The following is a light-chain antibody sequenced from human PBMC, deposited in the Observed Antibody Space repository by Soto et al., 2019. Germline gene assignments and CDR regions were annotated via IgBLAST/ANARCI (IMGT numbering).Light chain of an antibody. Sequence: EIVLTQSPATLSLSPGERATLSCRASQSVSSSLAWYQQKPGQAPRLIIHDASNRATGIPARFSGSGSGTDFTLTISSLEPEDFAVYYCQQRGSPPLAFGGGTRVEIK. CDR1: QSVSSS. J-gene: IGKJ4*01. CDR3: QQRGSPPLA. V-gene: IGKV3-11*01. CDR2: DAS.